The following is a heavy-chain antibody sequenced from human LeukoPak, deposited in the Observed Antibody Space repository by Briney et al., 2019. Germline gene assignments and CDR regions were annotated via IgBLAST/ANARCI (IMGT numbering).Heavy chain of an antibody. CDR2: VYYSGST. D-gene: IGHD6-13*01. Sequence: SETLSLTCTVSGGSISSSSYYWGWIRQPPGKGLEWIGSVYYSGSTYYNPSLKSRVTISVDTSKNQFSLKLSSVTAADTAVYYCASCGSSWYLSYYYYYGMDVWGQGTTVTVSS. CDR1: GGSISSSSYY. J-gene: IGHJ6*02. CDR3: ASCGSSWYLSYYYYYGMDV. V-gene: IGHV4-39*01.